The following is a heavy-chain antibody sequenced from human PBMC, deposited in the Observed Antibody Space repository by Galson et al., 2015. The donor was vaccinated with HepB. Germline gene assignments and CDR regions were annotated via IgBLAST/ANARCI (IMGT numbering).Heavy chain of an antibody. J-gene: IGHJ4*02. V-gene: IGHV3-21*03. D-gene: IGHD6-13*01. Sequence: SLRLSCAASGFTFRSYSMNWVRQAPGKGXXXVSXXXSGXXYIYXXDSXKGRFXXSRANSKNSLCLEMNXLRAEXTAVYYCAXGEAYSNSWYSDFGYWGQGTLVTVSS. CDR1: GFTFRSYS. CDR3: AXGEAYSNSWYSDFGY. CDR2: XXSGXXYI.